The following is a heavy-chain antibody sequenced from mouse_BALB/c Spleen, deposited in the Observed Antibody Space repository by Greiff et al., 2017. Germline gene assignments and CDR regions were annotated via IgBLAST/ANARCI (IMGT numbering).Heavy chain of an antibody. CDR2: IRNKANGYTT. Sequence: EVKLVESGGGLVQPGGSLRLSCATSGFTFTAYYMSWVRQPPGKALEWLGFIRNKANGYTTEYSAAVKGRFTISRDNSQSILYLQMNTLRAEDSATYYCARDEAMDYWGQGTSVTVSS. CDR3: ARDEAMDY. J-gene: IGHJ4*01. CDR1: GFTFTAYY. V-gene: IGHV7-3*02.